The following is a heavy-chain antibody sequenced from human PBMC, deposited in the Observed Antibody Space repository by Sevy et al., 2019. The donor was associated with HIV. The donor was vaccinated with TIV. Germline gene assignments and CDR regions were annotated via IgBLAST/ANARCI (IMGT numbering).Heavy chain of an antibody. D-gene: IGHD3-10*01. CDR3: AREGVRGSHQKDYYYYGMDV. CDR2: IIPIFGTA. J-gene: IGHJ6*02. CDR1: GGTFSSYA. Sequence: ASVKVSCKASGGTFSSYAISWVRQAPGQGLEWMGGIIPIFGTANYAQKFQGRVTITADESTSTAYMELSSLRSEDTAVYYCAREGVRGSHQKDYYYYGMDVWGQGTTVTVSS. V-gene: IGHV1-69*13.